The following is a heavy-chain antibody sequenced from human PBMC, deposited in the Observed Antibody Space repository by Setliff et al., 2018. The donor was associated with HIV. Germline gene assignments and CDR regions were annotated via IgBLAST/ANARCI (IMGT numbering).Heavy chain of an antibody. CDR1: GGSISSSSYY. CDR3: ARAISAAGIAPFDF. Sequence: SETLSLTCTVSGGSISSSSYYWGWIRQPPGKGLEWIGSIYYSGSTYYNPSLKSLVTISVDTSKNQFSLNLNSVTAADTAVYYCARAISAAGIAPFDFWGQGTLVTVSS. CDR2: IYYSGST. J-gene: IGHJ4*02. D-gene: IGHD6-13*01. V-gene: IGHV4-39*07.